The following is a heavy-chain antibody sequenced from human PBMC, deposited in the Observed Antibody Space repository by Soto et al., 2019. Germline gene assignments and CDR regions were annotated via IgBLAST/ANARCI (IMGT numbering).Heavy chain of an antibody. V-gene: IGHV5-51*01. D-gene: IGHD2-15*01. J-gene: IGHJ3*01. Sequence: GGALKMSCRVCGCGFIGLWRAGGRHVPVKGLEWMGSIYPGDSDTRYSPSFQGQVSISADKSINTAYLQWSSLKASDTAMYYCASTRDSVFLSRAFDVWGQGTMVTVSS. CDR1: GCGFIGLW. CDR3: ASTRDSVFLSRAFDV. CDR2: IYPGDSDT.